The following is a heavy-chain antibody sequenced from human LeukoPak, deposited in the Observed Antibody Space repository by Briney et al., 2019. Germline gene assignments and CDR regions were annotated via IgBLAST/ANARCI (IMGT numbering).Heavy chain of an antibody. CDR2: ISSSSSTI. J-gene: IGHJ4*02. Sequence: GGSLRLSCAASGFTFSSYSMNWVRQAPGKGLEWVSYISSSSSTIYYADSVKGRFTISRDNAKNSLYLQMNSLRAEDTAVYYCAILGYCSSRSCFDYWGQGTLVTVSS. CDR1: GFTFSSYS. CDR3: AILGYCSSRSCFDY. V-gene: IGHV3-48*04. D-gene: IGHD2-2*01.